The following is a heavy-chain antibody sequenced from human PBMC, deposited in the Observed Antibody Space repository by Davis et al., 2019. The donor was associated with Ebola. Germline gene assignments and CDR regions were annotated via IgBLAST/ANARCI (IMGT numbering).Heavy chain of an antibody. J-gene: IGHJ4*02. D-gene: IGHD4-17*01. CDR1: GFTFSSYW. V-gene: IGHV3-74*01. CDR2: INSDGSST. CDR3: ARATLTTVPYFDY. Sequence: PGGSLRLSCAASGFTFSSYWMHWVRQAPGKGLVWVSRINSDGSSTSYADSVKGRFTISRDNAKNTLYLRMNSLRAEDTAVYYCARATLTTVPYFDYWGQGALVTVSS.